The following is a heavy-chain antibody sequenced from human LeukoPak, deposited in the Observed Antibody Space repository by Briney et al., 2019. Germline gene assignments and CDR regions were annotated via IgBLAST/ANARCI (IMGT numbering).Heavy chain of an antibody. V-gene: IGHV1-69*02. J-gene: IGHJ4*02. CDR1: GGTFSSYT. CDR3: ARQIIVGATTAHFDY. D-gene: IGHD1-26*01. CDR2: IIPILGIA. Sequence: ASVKVSCKASGGTFSSYTISWVRQAPGQGLEWMGRIIPILGIANYAQKFQGRVTMTRDTSTSTVYMELSSLRSEDTAVYYCARQIIVGATTAHFDYWGQGTLVTVSS.